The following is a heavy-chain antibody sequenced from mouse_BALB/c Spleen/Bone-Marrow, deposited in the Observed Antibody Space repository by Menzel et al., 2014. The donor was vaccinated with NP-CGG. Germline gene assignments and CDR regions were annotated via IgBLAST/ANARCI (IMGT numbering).Heavy chain of an antibody. CDR2: IPYSGNT. V-gene: IGHV3-1*02. CDR1: AYSITSGYS. J-gene: IGHJ2*01. Sequence: EVKLLESGPDLVKPSQSVSLTCTVTAYSITSGYSWHWIRQFPGNRLEWMAYIPYSGNTDYNPSLKSRISITRDTSKNQFFLQLNSVTTEDTATYYCARETAIVADFDYWGQGTTLTVSS. D-gene: IGHD1-1*01. CDR3: ARETAIVADFDY.